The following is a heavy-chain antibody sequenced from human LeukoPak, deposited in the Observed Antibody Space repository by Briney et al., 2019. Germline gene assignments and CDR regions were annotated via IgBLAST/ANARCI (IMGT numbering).Heavy chain of an antibody. Sequence: ASVKVSCKASGDTFTGYYMHWVRQAPGQGLEWMGWINPNSGGTNYAQKFQGRVTMTRDTSISTAYMELSRLRSDDTAVYYCATVPAALTSVVYWGQGTLVTVSS. CDR3: ATVPAALTSVVY. CDR1: GDTFTGYY. D-gene: IGHD2-2*01. CDR2: INPNSGGT. V-gene: IGHV1-2*02. J-gene: IGHJ4*02.